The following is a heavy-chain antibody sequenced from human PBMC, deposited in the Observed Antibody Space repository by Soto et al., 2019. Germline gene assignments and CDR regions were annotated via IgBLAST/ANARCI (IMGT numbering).Heavy chain of an antibody. Sequence: GGSLRLSCAASGFTFSSYGMHWVRQAPGRGLEWVAVISYDGSNKYYADSVKGRFTISRDNSKNTLYLQMNSLRAEDTAVYYCAKDLITMVRGPYYYYGMDVWGQGATVTVSS. D-gene: IGHD3-10*01. CDR3: AKDLITMVRGPYYYYGMDV. V-gene: IGHV3-30*18. J-gene: IGHJ6*02. CDR2: ISYDGSNK. CDR1: GFTFSSYG.